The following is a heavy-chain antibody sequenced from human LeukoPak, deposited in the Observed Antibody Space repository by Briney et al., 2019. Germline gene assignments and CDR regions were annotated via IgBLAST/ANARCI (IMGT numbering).Heavy chain of an antibody. V-gene: IGHV3-23*01. D-gene: IGHD2-2*01. CDR1: GFTFSNSA. CDR3: ARHRGFCSTTSCYAEFDP. CDR2: ISGSGVST. J-gene: IGHJ5*02. Sequence: PGGSLRLSCAASGFTFSNSAMRWVRQTPGKGLEWVSSISGSGVSTYYAESVKGRFTISRDNSKNTLYLQMNSLRAEDTAVYYCARHRGFCSTTSCYAEFDPWGQGTLVTVSS.